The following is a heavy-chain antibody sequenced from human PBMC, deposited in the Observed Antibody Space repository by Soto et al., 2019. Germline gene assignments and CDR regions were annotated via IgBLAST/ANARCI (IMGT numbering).Heavy chain of an antibody. CDR1: GGSISSGGYY. D-gene: IGHD2-2*01. CDR3: ARGHGVPAAIYYYYGMDV. V-gene: IGHV4-31*03. CDR2: IYYSGST. Sequence: PSETLSVTCTVSGGSISSGGYYWSWIRQHPGKGLEWIGYIYYSGSTYYNPSLKSRVTISVDTSKNQFSLKLSSVTAADTAVYYCARGHGVPAAIYYYYGMDVWGQGTTVTVSS. J-gene: IGHJ6*02.